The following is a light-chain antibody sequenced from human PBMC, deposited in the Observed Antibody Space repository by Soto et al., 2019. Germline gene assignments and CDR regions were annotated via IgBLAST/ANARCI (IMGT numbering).Light chain of an antibody. J-gene: IGKJ1*01. V-gene: IGKV3-11*01. CDR3: QQGNTWPWT. CDR1: QSVGSS. CDR2: AAS. Sequence: EIVLTQSPATLSLSPGERATLSCRASQSVGSSLAWYQQKLGQAPRLLIYAASDRATGIPGRFSGSGSGTDFTLIISSLEPEDFAFYYCQQGNTWPWTFGQGTKVEIK.